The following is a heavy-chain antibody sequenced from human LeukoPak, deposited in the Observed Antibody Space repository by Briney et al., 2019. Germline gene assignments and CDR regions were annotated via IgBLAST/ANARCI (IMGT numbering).Heavy chain of an antibody. CDR2: ISGSGGST. D-gene: IGHD5-24*01. Sequence: PGGSLRLSCAASGFTFSSYAMSWVRQAPGKGLEWVSAISGSGGSTYYADSVKSRFTISRDNSKNTLYLQMNSLRAEDTAVYYCAKDGRDGYNQRFYYYGMDVWGQGTTVTVSS. CDR3: AKDGRDGYNQRFYYYGMDV. CDR1: GFTFSSYA. J-gene: IGHJ6*02. V-gene: IGHV3-23*01.